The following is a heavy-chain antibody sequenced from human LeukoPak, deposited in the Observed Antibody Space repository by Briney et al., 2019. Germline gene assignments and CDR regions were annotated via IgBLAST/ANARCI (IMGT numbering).Heavy chain of an antibody. CDR2: IYYTGKT. V-gene: IGHV4-39*01. CDR1: GGSFISSGFF. D-gene: IGHD2-2*01. Sequence: PSETLSLTCTISGGSFISSGFFWGWVRQPPGKGLEWIGTIYYTGKTYYNPSLQSRVTISVDSSNNHFSLKLSSVTAADTGVYYCGRHTLVVPADLSGVDVWGQGTTVTVSS. J-gene: IGHJ6*02. CDR3: GRHTLVVPADLSGVDV.